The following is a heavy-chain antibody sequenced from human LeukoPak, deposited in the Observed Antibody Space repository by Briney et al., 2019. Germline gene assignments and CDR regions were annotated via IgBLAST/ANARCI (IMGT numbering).Heavy chain of an antibody. Sequence: SETLSLTCTVSGGSISSGSYYWSWIRQPAGKGLEWIGRIYTSGSTNYNPSLKSRVTVSADTSKNQFSLKLSSVTAADTAVYYCARHKTWLDGYFDLWGRGTLVTVSS. V-gene: IGHV4-61*02. CDR3: ARHKTWLDGYFDL. D-gene: IGHD6-19*01. J-gene: IGHJ2*01. CDR1: GGSISSGSYY. CDR2: IYTSGST.